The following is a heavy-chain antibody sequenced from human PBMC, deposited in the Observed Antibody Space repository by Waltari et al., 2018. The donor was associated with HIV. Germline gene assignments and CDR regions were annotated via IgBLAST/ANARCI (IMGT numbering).Heavy chain of an antibody. V-gene: IGHV3-74*01. CDR1: GFTFSSYW. Sequence: EVQLVESGGGLVQPGGSLRLSCAASGFTFSSYWMHWVRQAPGKGLVWVSRIISDGSSTSYADSVKGRFTISRDNAKNTLYLHMNSLRAEDTAVYYCARAYRFQLAPHQPYPNWGQGTLVTVSS. D-gene: IGHD1-1*01. CDR3: ARAYRFQLAPHQPYPN. J-gene: IGHJ4*02. CDR2: IISDGSST.